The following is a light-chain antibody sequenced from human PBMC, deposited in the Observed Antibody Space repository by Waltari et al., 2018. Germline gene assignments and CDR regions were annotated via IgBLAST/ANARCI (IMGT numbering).Light chain of an antibody. J-gene: IGLJ3*02. CDR1: SGHSSNV. CDR2: VNSDGSH. Sequence: QLVLTQSPSASASLGASVKLTCTLSSGHSSNVIAWLQQQQEKGPRYLMKVNSDGSHSKGDGIPDRFSGPSSWAEPYLSLSSLQSEDESDYYCQTGGHCSWGFGRGTKLTV. CDR3: QTGGHCSWG. V-gene: IGLV4-69*01.